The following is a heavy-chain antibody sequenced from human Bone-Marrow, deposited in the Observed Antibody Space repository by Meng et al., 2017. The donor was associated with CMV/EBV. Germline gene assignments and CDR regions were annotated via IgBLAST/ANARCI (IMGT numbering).Heavy chain of an antibody. CDR1: GGSFSGNY. V-gene: IGHV4-34*01. Sequence: QVQVQQWGAGRLKPSATLSLTFAGYGGSFSGNYWSWIRQPPGKGLEWIGEINHSGSTNYNPYLKSRVTISVDTSKNQFYLKLSSMTAADTAVYYCARGVDYYDSSGYYYWGQGTLVTVSS. CDR3: ARGVDYYDSSGYYY. D-gene: IGHD3-22*01. J-gene: IGHJ4*02. CDR2: INHSGST.